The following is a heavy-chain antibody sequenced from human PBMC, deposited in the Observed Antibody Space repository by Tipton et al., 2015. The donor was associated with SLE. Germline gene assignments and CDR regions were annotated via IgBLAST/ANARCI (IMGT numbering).Heavy chain of an antibody. Sequence: LRLSCAASGFTFSSYAMSWVRQAPGKGLEWIGYIYYSGSTNYNPSLKSRLTISVDTSKNQFSLKLSSVTAADTAVYYCARGRDDYSNYADYWGQGTLVTVSS. CDR1: GFTFSSYA. D-gene: IGHD4-11*01. CDR2: IYYSGST. J-gene: IGHJ4*02. V-gene: IGHV4-59*01. CDR3: ARGRDDYSNYADY.